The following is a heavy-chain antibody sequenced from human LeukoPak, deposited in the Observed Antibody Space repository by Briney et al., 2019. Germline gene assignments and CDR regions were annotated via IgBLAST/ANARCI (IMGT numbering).Heavy chain of an antibody. V-gene: IGHV3-23*01. CDR3: AKDSTGYDFWSGYSHDY. J-gene: IGHJ4*02. CDR1: GFTFSSYA. CDR2: ISGSGGST. Sequence: PGGSLRLSCAASGFTFSSYAMSWVRQAPGKGLEWVSAISGSGGSTYYADSVKGRFTISRDNSKNTPYLQMNSLRAEDTAVYYCAKDSTGYDFWSGYSHDYWGQGTLVTVSS. D-gene: IGHD3-3*01.